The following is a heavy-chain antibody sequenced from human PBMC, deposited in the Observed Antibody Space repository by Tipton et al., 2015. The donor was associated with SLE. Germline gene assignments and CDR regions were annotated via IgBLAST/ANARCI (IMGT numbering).Heavy chain of an antibody. V-gene: IGHV4-59*08. CDR3: ARQDLGRAATLTFDI. Sequence: TLSLTCTVSGGSISGQYWSWIRQPPGKGLEYIGYIHSSGSSDYNPSLNSRVTISLDTSKNQFSLKVTSVTAADTAVYFCARQDLGRAATLTFDIWGLGTLVTVSS. CDR1: GGSISGQY. CDR2: IHSSGSS. J-gene: IGHJ4*02. D-gene: IGHD6-25*01.